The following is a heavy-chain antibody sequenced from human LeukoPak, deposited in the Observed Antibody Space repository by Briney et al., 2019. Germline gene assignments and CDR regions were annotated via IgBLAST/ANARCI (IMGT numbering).Heavy chain of an antibody. D-gene: IGHD6-13*01. J-gene: IGHJ4*02. CDR3: ARGRGSSNYFDY. CDR2: VSSSGSTI. CDR1: GFTSSYYS. Sequence: SGGSLRLSCAASGFTSSYYSINWVRQAPGKGLEWVSSVSSSGSTIYYADSVKGRFSMSRDNAKNSVYLQMTSLRDEDTAVYYCARGRGSSNYFDYWGQGTLVTVSS. V-gene: IGHV3-48*02.